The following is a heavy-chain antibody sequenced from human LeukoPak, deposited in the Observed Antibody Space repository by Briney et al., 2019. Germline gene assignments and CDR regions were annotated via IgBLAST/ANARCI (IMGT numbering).Heavy chain of an antibody. V-gene: IGHV4-59*01. Sequence: PSETLSLTCTDSGGSISSYYWSWIRQPPGKGLEWIGYIYYSGSTNYNPSLKSRVTISVDTSKNQFSLKLSSVTAADTAVYYCARGKWELRLGMDVWGQGTTVTVSS. J-gene: IGHJ6*02. D-gene: IGHD1-26*01. CDR3: ARGKWELRLGMDV. CDR1: GGSISSYY. CDR2: IYYSGST.